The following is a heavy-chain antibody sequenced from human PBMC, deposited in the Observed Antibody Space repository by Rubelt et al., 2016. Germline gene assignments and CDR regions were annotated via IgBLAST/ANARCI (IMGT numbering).Heavy chain of an antibody. J-gene: IGHJ5*02. D-gene: IGHD1-7*01. Sequence: EVQLLESGGGLVQPGGSLRLSCAASGFTFSSYAMSWVRQAPGKGLEWVSAISGSGGRTYYADSVKGRFTISRDNSKNTLYRQMNSLRAEDTAVYYCAKDLATEGTTGKEDPWGQGTLVTVSS. CDR1: GFTFSSYA. CDR2: ISGSGGRT. V-gene: IGHV3-23*01. CDR3: AKDLATEGTTGKEDP.